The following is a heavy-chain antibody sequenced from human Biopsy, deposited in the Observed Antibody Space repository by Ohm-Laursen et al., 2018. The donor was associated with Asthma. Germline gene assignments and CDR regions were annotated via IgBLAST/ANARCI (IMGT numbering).Heavy chain of an antibody. CDR2: INSVFGTT. D-gene: IGHD2-2*01. CDR3: ARKAGSCISRTCYSLDF. J-gene: IGHJ4*02. V-gene: IGHV1-69*13. CDR1: GCTFNTYV. Sequence: SVKVSCKSLGCTFNTYVIGWVRQAPGQGLEWMGGINSVFGTTSYPQKFQDRVTITADDSTSTVYMELSSLRSEDTAVYYCARKAGSCISRTCYSLDFWGQGTLVTVSS.